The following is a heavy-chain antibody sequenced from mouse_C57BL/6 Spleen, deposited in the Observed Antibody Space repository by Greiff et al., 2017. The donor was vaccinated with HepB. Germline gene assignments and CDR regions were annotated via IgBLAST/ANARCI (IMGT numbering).Heavy chain of an antibody. D-gene: IGHD2-1*01. Sequence: QVQLKESGPGLVQPSQSLSITCTVSGFSLTSYGVHWVRQSPGKGLEWLGVIWSGGSTDYNAAFISRLSISKDNSKSQVFFKMNSLQADDTAIYYCATPLLLGLTDAMDYWGQGTSVTVSS. V-gene: IGHV2-2*01. CDR2: IWSGGST. J-gene: IGHJ4*01. CDR3: ATPLLLGLTDAMDY. CDR1: GFSLTSYG.